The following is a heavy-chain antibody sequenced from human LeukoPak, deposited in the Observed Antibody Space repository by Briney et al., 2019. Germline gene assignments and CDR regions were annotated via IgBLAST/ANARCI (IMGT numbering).Heavy chain of an antibody. V-gene: IGHV3-74*01. D-gene: IGHD5-18*01. Sequence: GGSLRLSCKASGFTFSSYWMHWVRQIPGKGLAWVSRINGDGSDTNSADSVKGRFTISRDNAKNTLYLQMNSLRAEDTAVYYCVRELGSGYSYAYGVYWGQGTLVTVSS. CDR2: INGDGSDT. CDR3: VRELGSGYSYAYGVY. J-gene: IGHJ4*02. CDR1: GFTFSSYW.